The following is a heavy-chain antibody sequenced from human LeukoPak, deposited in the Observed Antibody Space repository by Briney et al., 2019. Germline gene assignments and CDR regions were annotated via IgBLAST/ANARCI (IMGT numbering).Heavy chain of an antibody. CDR2: IIPIFGTA. CDR1: GYTFTSYG. Sequence: SVKVSCKASGYTFTSYGISWVRQAPGQGLEWMGGIIPIFGTANYAQKFQGRVTITADKSTSTAYMELSSLRSEDTAVYYCATVAGTYYYYYMDVWGKGTTVTVSS. D-gene: IGHD6-19*01. J-gene: IGHJ6*03. CDR3: ATVAGTYYYYYMDV. V-gene: IGHV1-69*06.